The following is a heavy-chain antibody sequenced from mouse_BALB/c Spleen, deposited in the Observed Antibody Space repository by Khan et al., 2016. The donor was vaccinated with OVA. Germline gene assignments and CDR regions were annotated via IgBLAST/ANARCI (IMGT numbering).Heavy chain of an antibody. CDR3: ARSYFYGYYFDQ. Sequence: EVQLQESGGGLVQPGGSRKLSCVASGFTFSSFGMHWVRQAPEKGLEWVAYISGDSSTIYYTDTVMGRFSISRDNPKNTLFLQMASLRSEDMAMYYCARSYFYGYYFDQWGQGTTLTVSS. CDR1: GFTFSSFG. D-gene: IGHD1-1*01. V-gene: IGHV5-17*02. CDR2: ISGDSSTI. J-gene: IGHJ2*01.